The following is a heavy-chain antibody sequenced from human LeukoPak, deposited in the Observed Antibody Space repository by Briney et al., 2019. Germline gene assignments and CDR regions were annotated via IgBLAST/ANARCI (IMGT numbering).Heavy chain of an antibody. J-gene: IGHJ6*02. Sequence: ASVTVSCKASGYTFTGYYMHWVRQAPGQGLEWMGWINPNSGGTNYAQKFQGRVTMTRDTSISTAYMELSRLRSDDTAVYYCAREFVGSGYYSYYYGMDVWGQGTTVTVSS. CDR1: GYTFTGYY. D-gene: IGHD3-22*01. CDR3: AREFVGSGYYSYYYGMDV. V-gene: IGHV1-2*02. CDR2: INPNSGGT.